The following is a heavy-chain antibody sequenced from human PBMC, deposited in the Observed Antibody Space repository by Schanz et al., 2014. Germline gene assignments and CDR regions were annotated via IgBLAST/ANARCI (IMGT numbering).Heavy chain of an antibody. CDR1: EFTFSSYK. J-gene: IGHJ1*01. CDR3: ASGVHVSSLQKGLQF. Sequence: VQLVESGGGLVKPGGSLRLSCEASEFTFSSYKMNWVRQAPGKGLEWVAVISYDGSNKYYADSVKGRFTISRDNSKTTLSLQMNSLRVEDTAVYYCASGVHVSSLQKGLQFWGRGTLVIVSS. D-gene: IGHD3-10*01. V-gene: IGHV3-30-3*01. CDR2: ISYDGSNK.